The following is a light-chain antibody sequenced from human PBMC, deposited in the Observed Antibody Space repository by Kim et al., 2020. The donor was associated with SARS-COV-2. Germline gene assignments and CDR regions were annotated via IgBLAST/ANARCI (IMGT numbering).Light chain of an antibody. V-gene: IGKV1-39*01. J-gene: IGKJ1*01. Sequence: GDRVTSTCRARQDISRYLNWYQQKPGEAPKLLIYTASSLQSGVPSRFTGSGAETDFTLTISSLQPEDVATYYCQQTYSASQTFGQGTKLEI. CDR3: QQTYSASQT. CDR2: TAS. CDR1: QDISRY.